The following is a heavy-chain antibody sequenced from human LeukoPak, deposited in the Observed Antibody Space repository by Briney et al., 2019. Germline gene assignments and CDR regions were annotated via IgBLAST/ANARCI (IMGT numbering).Heavy chain of an antibody. V-gene: IGHV4-34*01. CDR2: INHSGST. J-gene: IGHJ6*03. CDR3: ARHSPIAVAGTYYSYYMDV. CDR1: GGSFIGFH. D-gene: IGHD6-19*01. Sequence: PWETLSLTCAVYGGSFIGFHWSWIRQPPGKGLEWIGEINHSGSTNYNPSLKSRVTISVDTSKNQFSLKLSSVTAADTAVYYCARHSPIAVAGTYYSYYMDVWGKGTTVTISS.